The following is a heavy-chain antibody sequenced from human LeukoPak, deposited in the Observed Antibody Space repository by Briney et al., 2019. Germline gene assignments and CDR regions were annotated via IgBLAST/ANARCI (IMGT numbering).Heavy chain of an antibody. CDR1: GFTISTYG. D-gene: IGHD3-10*01. Sequence: GGSPRLSCAASGFTISTYGMSWVRQAPGKGLEWVSSISGGTTYYADSVKGRFTISRDNSKNTVSLQMNSLRAEDTAVYYCAKSVYHSGNYWGQGTLVTVSS. V-gene: IGHV3-23*01. J-gene: IGHJ4*02. CDR3: AKSVYHSGNY. CDR2: ISGGTT.